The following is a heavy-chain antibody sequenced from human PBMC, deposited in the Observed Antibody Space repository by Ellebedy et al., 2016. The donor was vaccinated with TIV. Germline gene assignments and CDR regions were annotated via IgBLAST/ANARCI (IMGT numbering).Heavy chain of an antibody. CDR2: MNPNSGNT. Sequence: ASVKVSXXASGYTFTSYDINWVRQATGQGLEWMGWMNPNSGNTGYAQKFQGRVTMTRNTSISTAYMELSSLRYEDTAVYYCARDTKGGGGTRLNDYWGQGSLVTVSS. CDR1: GYTFTSYD. V-gene: IGHV1-8*01. D-gene: IGHD1-26*01. CDR3: ARDTKGGGGTRLNDY. J-gene: IGHJ4*02.